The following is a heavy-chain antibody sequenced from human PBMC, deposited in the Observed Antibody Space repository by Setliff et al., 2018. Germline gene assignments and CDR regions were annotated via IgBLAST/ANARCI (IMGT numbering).Heavy chain of an antibody. D-gene: IGHD2-2*01. CDR1: GFTFSNYL. V-gene: IGHV3-7*01. J-gene: IGHJ6*03. CDR2: IKQDGSEK. Sequence: PGGSLRLSCAASGFTFSNYLMSWVRQAPGKGLEWVANIKQDGSEKYYVDSVKGRFTISRDNAKSSLYLQMNSLRAEDTAVYYCARSPRPPTSLDYVDVWGDGTMVTVSS. CDR3: ARSPRPPTSLDYVDV.